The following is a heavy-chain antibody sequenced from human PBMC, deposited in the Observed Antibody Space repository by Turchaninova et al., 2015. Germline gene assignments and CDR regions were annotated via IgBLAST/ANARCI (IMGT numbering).Heavy chain of an antibody. D-gene: IGHD3-16*01. CDR3: AGGTYYYYMDV. J-gene: IGHJ6*03. V-gene: IGHV3-48*03. CDR1: GFTFSFYE. Sequence: CAASGFTFSFYEMNWVRQAPGKGLEWVSYISSSGGPIHYADSVKGRFTISRDNAKNSLSLQMNSLRAEDTAVYYCAGGTYYYYMDVWGKGTTVTVSS. CDR2: ISSSGGPI.